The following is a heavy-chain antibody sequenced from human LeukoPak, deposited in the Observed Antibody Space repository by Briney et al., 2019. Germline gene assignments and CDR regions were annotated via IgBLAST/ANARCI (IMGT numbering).Heavy chain of an antibody. D-gene: IGHD1/OR15-1a*01. V-gene: IGHV1-69*13. CDR1: GGTFSSYA. J-gene: IGHJ6*02. CDR3: ARPYNWNKKDYYGMDV. Sequence: SVKVSCKASGGTFSSYAISWVRQAPGQGLEWMGGIIPIFGTANYAQKFQGRVAITADESTSTAYMELSSLRSEDTAVYYCARPYNWNKKDYYGMDVWGQGTTVTVSS. CDR2: IIPIFGTA.